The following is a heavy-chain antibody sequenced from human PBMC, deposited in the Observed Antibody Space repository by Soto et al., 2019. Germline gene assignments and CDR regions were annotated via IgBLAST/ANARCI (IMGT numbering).Heavy chain of an antibody. CDR2: IYYSGST. CDR3: ARVVARYCDY. CDR1: GGSLSSYY. V-gene: IGHV4-59*01. Sequence: XTLSLPCTVSGGSLSSYYWGWIRQPPGKGPEWIGYIYYSGSTNYKPSLKSRVTISVDTSKNQFSMKLSAVTAEYTAVYYCARVVARYCDYWGQGTLGTVS. J-gene: IGHJ4*02. D-gene: IGHD2-15*01.